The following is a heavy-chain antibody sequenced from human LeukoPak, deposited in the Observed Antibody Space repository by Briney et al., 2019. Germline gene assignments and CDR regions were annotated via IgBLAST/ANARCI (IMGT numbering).Heavy chain of an antibody. Sequence: GGSLRLSCAASGFTFSSYAMSWVRQAPGKGLEWVSAISGSGGSTYYADSVEGRFTISRDNSKNTLYLQMNSLRAEDTAVYYCASRGFVVVARVDYWGQGTLVTVSS. J-gene: IGHJ4*02. D-gene: IGHD2-2*01. CDR3: ASRGFVVVARVDY. V-gene: IGHV3-23*01. CDR1: GFTFSSYA. CDR2: ISGSGGST.